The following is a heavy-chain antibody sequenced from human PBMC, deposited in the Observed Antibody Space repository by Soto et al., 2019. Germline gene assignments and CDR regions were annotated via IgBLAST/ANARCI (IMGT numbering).Heavy chain of an antibody. CDR1: GYSISSGYY. CDR2: IYHSGST. J-gene: IGHJ4*02. V-gene: IGHV4-38-2*02. Sequence: SETLSLTCAVPGYSISSGYYWGWIRQPPGKGLEWIGSIYHSGSTYYNPSLKSRVTISVDTSKNQFSLKLSSVTAADTAVYYCARDPSVGTATWLYNYWGQGTLVTVSS. D-gene: IGHD5-18*01. CDR3: ARDPSVGTATWLYNY.